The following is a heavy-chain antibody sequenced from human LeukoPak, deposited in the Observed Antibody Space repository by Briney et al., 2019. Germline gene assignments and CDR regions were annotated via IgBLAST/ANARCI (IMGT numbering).Heavy chain of an antibody. CDR2: IYTSGST. J-gene: IGHJ4*02. D-gene: IGHD3-16*02. Sequence: SETLSLTCTVSGGSISSSSYYWGWIRQPAGKGLEWIGRIYTSGSTNYNPSLKSRVTISVDTSKNQFSLKLSSVTAADTAVYYCARGEAWGSYRYTAYFDYWGQGTLVTVSS. CDR3: ARGEAWGSYRYTAYFDY. V-gene: IGHV4-61*02. CDR1: GGSISSSSYY.